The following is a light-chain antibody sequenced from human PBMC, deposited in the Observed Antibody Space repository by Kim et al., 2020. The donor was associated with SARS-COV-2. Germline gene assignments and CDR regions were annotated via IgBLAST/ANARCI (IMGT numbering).Light chain of an antibody. CDR3: QQYYSYSLT. CDR2: AAS. CDR1: QGISSY. J-gene: IGKJ4*01. V-gene: IGKV1-8*01. Sequence: AIRMTQSPSSISASTGDRVTITCRASQGISSYLAWYQQKPGKAPKLLIYAASTLQSGVPSRFNGSGSGTDFTLTISCLHSEDFATYYCQQYYSYSLTFGGGTKVDIK.